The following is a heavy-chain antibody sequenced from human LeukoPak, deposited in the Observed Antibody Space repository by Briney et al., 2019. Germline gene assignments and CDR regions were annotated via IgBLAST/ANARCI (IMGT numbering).Heavy chain of an antibody. J-gene: IGHJ4*02. CDR2: IYPGDSDT. Sequence: GESLKISCQGSGYSFTNYWIGWGRQMPGKGLEWMGTIYPGDSDTRYRPSFQGQVTISADKSTSTACLQWRSLTASDTAIYYCARLGLESYGNSGFYYLDYWGQGVLVTVSS. V-gene: IGHV5-51*01. CDR3: ARLGLESYGNSGFYYLDY. CDR1: GYSFTNYW. D-gene: IGHD3-22*01.